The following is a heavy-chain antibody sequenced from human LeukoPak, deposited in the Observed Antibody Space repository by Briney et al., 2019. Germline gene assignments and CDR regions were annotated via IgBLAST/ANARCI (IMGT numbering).Heavy chain of an antibody. V-gene: IGHV3-23*01. CDR2: ISGGGGST. D-gene: IGHD1-26*01. CDR3: AKGGKWDVTPFDY. J-gene: IGHJ4*02. CDR1: GFTFTSYS. Sequence: GGSLRLSCAASGFTFTSYSMNWVHQAPGKGLEWVSTISGGGGSTYYADSVKGRFTISRDNSKNTLYLQVNSLRAEDTAVYYCAKGGKWDVTPFDYWGQGTLVTVSS.